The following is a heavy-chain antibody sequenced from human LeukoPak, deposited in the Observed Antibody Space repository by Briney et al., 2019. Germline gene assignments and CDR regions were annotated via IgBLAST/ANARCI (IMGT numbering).Heavy chain of an antibody. D-gene: IGHD4-11*01. V-gene: IGHV1-46*01. Sequence: ASVKVSCKASGYTLTNFYMHWVRQAPGQGLEWMGIINPSGGSTSYAQKFQGRVTMTRDTSTSTVYMELSSLRSEDTAVYYCAREGGGHTFSSTVTTPRNWFDPWGQGTLVTVSS. CDR1: GYTLTNFY. CDR2: INPSGGST. CDR3: AREGGGHTFSSTVTTPRNWFDP. J-gene: IGHJ5*02.